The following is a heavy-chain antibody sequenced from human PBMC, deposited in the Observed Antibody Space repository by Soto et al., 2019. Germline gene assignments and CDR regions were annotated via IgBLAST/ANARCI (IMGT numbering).Heavy chain of an antibody. Sequence: QVQLVESGGGVVQPGRSLRLSCAASGFTFSSYGMHWVRQAPGKGLEWVAVISYDGSNKYYADSVKGRFTISGDNSKNTLYLQMNSLRAEDTAVYYCAKAPRYYYDRGGLRGAFDIWGQGTMVTVSS. V-gene: IGHV3-30*18. CDR2: ISYDGSNK. D-gene: IGHD3-22*01. CDR1: GFTFSSYG. CDR3: AKAPRYYYDRGGLRGAFDI. J-gene: IGHJ3*02.